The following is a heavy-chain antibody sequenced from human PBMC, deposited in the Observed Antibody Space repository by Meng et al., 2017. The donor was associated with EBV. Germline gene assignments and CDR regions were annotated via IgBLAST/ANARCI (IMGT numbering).Heavy chain of an antibody. CDR3: ASGNFTDN. CDR1: GYTFTGYY. D-gene: IGHD3-3*01. Sequence: QVQLVQSGAEVKKPXXSVKVSCKASGYTFTGYYLHWVRQSPGQGLEWMGRINPTSGGTNYVQKFQGRVTMTRDTSISTAYMELTGLRSGDTAVYYCASGNFTDNWGQGTLVTVSS. V-gene: IGHV1-2*06. CDR2: INPTSGGT. J-gene: IGHJ4*02.